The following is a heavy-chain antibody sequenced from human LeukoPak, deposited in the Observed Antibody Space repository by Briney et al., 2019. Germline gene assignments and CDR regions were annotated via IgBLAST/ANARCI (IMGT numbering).Heavy chain of an antibody. CDR2: ISSIRSYI. J-gene: IGHJ4*02. V-gene: IGHV3-21*01. Sequence: PGGFLRLSCAASEFTFSSYSINWVRQAPGKGQEWVSSISSIRSYIYYADSVKGRFTISRGNAKNSLYLQMNSLRAEDTAVYYCVRLRGGYNYALGPFDFWGQGTLVTVSS. CDR3: VRLRGGYNYALGPFDF. CDR1: EFTFSSYS. D-gene: IGHD5-18*01.